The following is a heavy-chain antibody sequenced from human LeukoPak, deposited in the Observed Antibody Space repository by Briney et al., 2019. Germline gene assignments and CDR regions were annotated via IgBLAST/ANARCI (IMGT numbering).Heavy chain of an antibody. D-gene: IGHD3-3*01. CDR3: ARDSSPFYFLVDYYFDY. V-gene: IGHV3-30-3*01. Sequence: PGGSLRLSCAASGFTFSRYTMAWVRQAPGKGLEWVAVISYDGSNKYYADSVKGRFTISRDNSKNTLYLQMNSLRAEDTAVYYCARDSSPFYFLVDYYFDYWGQGTLVTVSS. J-gene: IGHJ4*02. CDR1: GFTFSRYT. CDR2: ISYDGSNK.